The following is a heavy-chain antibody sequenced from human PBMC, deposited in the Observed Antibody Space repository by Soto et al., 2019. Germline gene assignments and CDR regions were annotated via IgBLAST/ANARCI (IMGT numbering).Heavy chain of an antibody. D-gene: IGHD6-13*01. CDR1: GYTFTSYY. CDR3: ARERREQQLVGDWVYYYGMDV. CDR2: INPSGGST. V-gene: IGHV1-46*01. J-gene: IGHJ6*02. Sequence: ASVKVSCKAFGYTFTSYYMHWVRQARGQGLEWMGIINPSGGSTKYAQKFQGRVTITADESTSTAYMELSSLRSEGTAVYDCARERREQQLVGDWVYYYGMDVWGQGTTVTVSS.